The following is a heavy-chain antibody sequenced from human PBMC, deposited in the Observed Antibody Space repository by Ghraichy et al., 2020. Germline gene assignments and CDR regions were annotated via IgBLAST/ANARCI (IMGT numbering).Heavy chain of an antibody. V-gene: IGHV3-23*01. J-gene: IGHJ5*01. CDR2: ISNSGAGT. D-gene: IGHD2-2*01. Sequence: AISNSGAGTYYADSVKGRFTISIDNSTHTLYLQMNSLRAEDTAVYYCSGQLPNNGWFDSWGQGTRVTVSS. CDR3: SGQLPNNGWFDS.